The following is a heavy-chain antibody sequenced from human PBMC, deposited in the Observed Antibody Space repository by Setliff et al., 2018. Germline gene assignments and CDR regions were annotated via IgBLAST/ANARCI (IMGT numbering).Heavy chain of an antibody. Sequence: PSETLSLTCSVSGYSIITGYYWAWIRRLPGRGLEWIGSLHRVGTFYYNPSLHSRVTISVDTSRNQFSLRLTSVTAADTAVYFCARGPYSSSWYFDLWGRGTLVTVSS. CDR3: ARGPYSSSWYFDL. CDR1: GYSIITGYY. V-gene: IGHV4-38-2*02. CDR2: LHRVGTF. J-gene: IGHJ2*01. D-gene: IGHD6-13*01.